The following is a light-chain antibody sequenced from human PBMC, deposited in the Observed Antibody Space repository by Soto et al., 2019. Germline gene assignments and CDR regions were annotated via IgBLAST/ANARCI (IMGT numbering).Light chain of an antibody. CDR1: SSDAGGYNY. J-gene: IGLJ2*01. Sequence: QSALTQPPSASGSPGQSVTISCTGTSSDAGGYNYVSWYQQHPGKAPKLMIFEVNKRPSGVPDRFSGSKSGNTASLTVSGLQAEDEADYYCTSFAGINNFVVFGGGTKLTVL. CDR2: EVN. CDR3: TSFAGINNFVV. V-gene: IGLV2-8*01.